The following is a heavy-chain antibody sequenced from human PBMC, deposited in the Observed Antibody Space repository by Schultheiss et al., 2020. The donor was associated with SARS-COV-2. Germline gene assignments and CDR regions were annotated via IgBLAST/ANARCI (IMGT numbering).Heavy chain of an antibody. D-gene: IGHD2-2*01. J-gene: IGHJ4*02. CDR1: GGSISSYY. CDR3: ARLARYYDIYSCYGFDY. V-gene: IGHV4-59*08. CDR2: IYYSGNT. Sequence: SETLSLTCTVSGGSISSYYWSWIRQPPGKGLEWIGYIYYSGNTYSNPSLKSRVSISVDTSKNQFSLRLSSVTAADTAVYYCARLARYYDIYSCYGFDYWGQGTLVTVSS.